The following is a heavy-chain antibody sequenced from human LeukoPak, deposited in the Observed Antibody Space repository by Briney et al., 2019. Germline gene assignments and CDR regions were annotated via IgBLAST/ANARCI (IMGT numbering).Heavy chain of an antibody. J-gene: IGHJ4*02. CDR2: ISSDGTSK. CDR1: GFNLNNYA. Sequence: PGGSLRLSCEGSGFNLNNYAVHWVRQAPGRGLEWVAVISSDGTSKYYADSVKGRFTISRDNAKNSLYLQMNSLRAEDTAVYYCARIDLVDIVATIGLDYWGQGTLVTVSS. V-gene: IGHV3-30-3*01. D-gene: IGHD5-12*01. CDR3: ARIDLVDIVATIGLDY.